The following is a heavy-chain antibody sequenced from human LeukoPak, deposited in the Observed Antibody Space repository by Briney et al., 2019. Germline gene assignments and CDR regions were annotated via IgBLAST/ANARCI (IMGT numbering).Heavy chain of an antibody. V-gene: IGHV3-23*01. CDR2: ISGSAIAT. CDR1: GFIFSDYA. CDR3: ATSRTFDY. D-gene: IGHD1-1*01. J-gene: IGHJ4*02. Sequence: GGSLRLSCAASGFIFSDYAMSWVRQAPGEGLEWVSAISGSAIATYYADSVKGRLTISRDNSKNTLYLQMNRLRAEDTAVYYCATSRTFDYWGQGTLVTVSS.